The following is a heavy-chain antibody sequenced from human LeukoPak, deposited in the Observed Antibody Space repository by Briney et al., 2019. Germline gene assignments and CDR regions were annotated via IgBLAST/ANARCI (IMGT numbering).Heavy chain of an antibody. CDR3: AQTMYSSSSSYYYMGV. Sequence: SVKVSCKASGYTFTSYGISWVRQAPGQGLEWMGGIIPIFGTANYAQKFQGRVTITADESTSTAYMELSSLRSEDTAVYYCAQTMYSSSSSYYYMGVWGKGTTVTVSS. J-gene: IGHJ6*03. D-gene: IGHD6-6*01. CDR1: GYTFTSYG. CDR2: IIPIFGTA. V-gene: IGHV1-69*13.